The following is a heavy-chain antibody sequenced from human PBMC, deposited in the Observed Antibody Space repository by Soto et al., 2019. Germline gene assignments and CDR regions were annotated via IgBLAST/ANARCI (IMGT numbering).Heavy chain of an antibody. J-gene: IGHJ4*02. CDR1: GGSISSSSYY. CDR3: ARHHGLNGEPLDFDY. CDR2: IYYSGST. D-gene: IGHD1-26*01. V-gene: IGHV4-39*01. Sequence: PSETLSLTCTVSGGSISSSSYYWGWIRQPPGKGLEWIGSIYYSGSTYYNPSLKSRVTISVDTSKNQFSLKLSSVTAADTAVYYCARHHGLNGEPLDFDYWGQGTLVTVSS.